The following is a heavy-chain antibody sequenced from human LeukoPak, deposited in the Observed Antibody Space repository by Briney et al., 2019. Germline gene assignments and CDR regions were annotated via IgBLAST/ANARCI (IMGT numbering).Heavy chain of an antibody. V-gene: IGHV4-38-2*02. CDR2: IYHSGST. CDR3: ARTQGTYYDFWSGYYSQPFFDY. J-gene: IGHJ4*02. CDR1: GYSLSSGYY. D-gene: IGHD3-3*01. Sequence: SETLSLTCTVSGYSLSSGYYWGWIRQPPGKGLEWIGSIYHSGSTYYNPSLKSRGTISVDTSKNQFSLKLSSVTAADTAVYYCARTQGTYYDFWSGYYSQPFFDYWGQGTLVTVSS.